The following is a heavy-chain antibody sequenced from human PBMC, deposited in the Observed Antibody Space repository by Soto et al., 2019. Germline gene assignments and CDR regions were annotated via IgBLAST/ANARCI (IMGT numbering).Heavy chain of an antibody. V-gene: IGHV3-23*01. CDR1: GFTFIGYA. CDR2: ISHSGGSK. J-gene: IGHJ1*01. Sequence: GGSLRLSCATSGFTFIGYAMNWVRQSPGKGLEWVSAISHSGGSKYYADSVKGRFTISRDNSNSTLYLQMNSLRVEDTGLYYCAKGCSSTSCYSPPSRVESIYWGQGILVTVSS. D-gene: IGHD2-2*01. CDR3: AKGCSSTSCYSPPSRVESIY.